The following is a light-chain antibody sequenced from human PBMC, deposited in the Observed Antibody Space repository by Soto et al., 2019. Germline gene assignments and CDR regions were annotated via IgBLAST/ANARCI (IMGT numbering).Light chain of an antibody. V-gene: IGLV2-14*01. Sequence: ALTQPASVSGSPGQSITISCTGTSSDIGTYNYVSWYQQHPGKVPKLMIYEVSNRPSGVSNRFSGSKSGNTASLAISGLQAEDEADYYCSSYTTSSTQVFGGGTKLTVL. CDR2: EVS. CDR3: SSYTTSSTQV. CDR1: SSDIGTYNY. J-gene: IGLJ3*02.